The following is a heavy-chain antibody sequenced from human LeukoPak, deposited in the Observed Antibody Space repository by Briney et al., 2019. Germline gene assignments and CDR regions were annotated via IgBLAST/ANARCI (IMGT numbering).Heavy chain of an antibody. J-gene: IGHJ1*01. CDR1: GFTFSSYT. V-gene: IGHV3-21*01. D-gene: IGHD2-21*02. CDR2: ISSSSSNI. Sequence: PGGSLRLSCAASGFTFSSYTMNWVRQAPGKGLEWVSSISSSSSNIYYADSVKGRFTISRDNAKNSLHLQMNSLRAEDMAVYYCARGYCGGDCYGDWGQGTLVTVSS. CDR3: ARGYCGGDCYGD.